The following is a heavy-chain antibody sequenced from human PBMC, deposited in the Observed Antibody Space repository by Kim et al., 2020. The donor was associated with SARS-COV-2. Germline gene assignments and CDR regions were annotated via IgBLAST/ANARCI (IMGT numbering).Heavy chain of an antibody. J-gene: IGHJ3*01. CDR2: VYYTGST. CDR3: ARRRGADAFVL. D-gene: IGHD3-16*01. Sequence: SETLSLTCTVSGGSVDNYYWTWIRQPPGKGLEWIGYVYYTGSTNYDPSLKTRVTISVDISKNQFSLKLTSVTAADTAVYYCARRRGADAFVLWGQGSMVT. CDR1: GGSVDNYY. V-gene: IGHV4-59*08.